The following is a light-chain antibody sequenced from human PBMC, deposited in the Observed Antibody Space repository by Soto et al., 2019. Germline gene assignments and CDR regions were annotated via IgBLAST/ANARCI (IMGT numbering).Light chain of an antibody. CDR3: SSYTGSATYG. V-gene: IGLV2-14*01. CDR1: SSDVGGFDY. J-gene: IGLJ1*01. Sequence: QSALTQPASVSGSPGQSITISCAGTSSDVGGFDYVSWYQQHPGKAHKLMIYEVSNRPSGVSDRFSGSKSGNTASLTISGLQPEDEADYYCSSYTGSATYGFGTGTKVTV. CDR2: EVS.